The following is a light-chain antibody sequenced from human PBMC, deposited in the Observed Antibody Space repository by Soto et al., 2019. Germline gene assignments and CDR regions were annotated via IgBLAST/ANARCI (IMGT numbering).Light chain of an antibody. CDR2: EVT. Sequence: QSALTQPASVSGSPGQSITISCTGTSSDIGTYNYVSWYQQHPGKAPKLMIYEVTNRPSGVSDRFSGSKSGNTASLTISGLQAEDEADYYCTSYSGSKIPWLFGGGTKVTVL. V-gene: IGLV2-14*01. CDR1: SSDIGTYNY. J-gene: IGLJ3*02. CDR3: TSYSGSKIPWL.